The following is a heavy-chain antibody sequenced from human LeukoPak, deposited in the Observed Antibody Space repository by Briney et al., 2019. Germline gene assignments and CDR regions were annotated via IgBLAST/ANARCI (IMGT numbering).Heavy chain of an antibody. Sequence: GGSLRLSCAASGFTFSSYAMSWVRQAPGKGLEWVSAISGSGGSTYYADSVKGRFTISRDNSKNTLYLQMNSLRAEDTAVYYCAKDPTDYEFWSGLAQYFDYWGQGTLVTVSS. V-gene: IGHV3-23*01. CDR2: ISGSGGST. CDR1: GFTFSSYA. CDR3: AKDPTDYEFWSGLAQYFDY. D-gene: IGHD3-3*01. J-gene: IGHJ4*02.